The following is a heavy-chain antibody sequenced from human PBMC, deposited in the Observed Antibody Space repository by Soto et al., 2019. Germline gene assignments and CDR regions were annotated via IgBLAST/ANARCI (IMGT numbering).Heavy chain of an antibody. CDR3: AREIRSSGWSNSP. CDR2: INQDGSEK. D-gene: IGHD6-19*01. CDR1: GFTLSGYW. J-gene: IGHJ5*02. Sequence: EVQLVESGGGLVQPGESLRLSCGASGFTLSGYWMTWVRQAPGKGLEWVANINQDGSEKYYVDSVKGRFTISRDNAQNSLYLQMDSLRVEDTAVYYCAREIRSSGWSNSPWGQGTLVTVSS. V-gene: IGHV3-7*01.